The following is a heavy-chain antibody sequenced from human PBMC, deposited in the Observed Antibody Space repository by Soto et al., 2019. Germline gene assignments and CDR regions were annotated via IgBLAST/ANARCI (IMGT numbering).Heavy chain of an antibody. D-gene: IGHD5-18*01. CDR2: IWYDGSNK. V-gene: IGHV3-33*01. J-gene: IGHJ4*02. CDR1: GFTFSSYG. CDR3: ARDFGYSYGFDY. Sequence: PGGSLRLSCAASGFTFSSYGMHWVRQAPGKGLEWVAVIWYDGSNKYYADSVKGRFTISRDNSKNTLYLQMNSLRAEDTAVYYCARDFGYSYGFDYWGQGTLVTVSS.